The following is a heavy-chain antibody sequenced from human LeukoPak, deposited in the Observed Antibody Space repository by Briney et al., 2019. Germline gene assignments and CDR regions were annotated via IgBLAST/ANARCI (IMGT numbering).Heavy chain of an antibody. D-gene: IGHD2-2*03. CDR1: EFTFSSYA. Sequence: PGGSLRLSCAASEFTFSSYAMHWVRQAPGKGLEWVAVISYDGSNKYYADSVKGRFTISRDNSKNTLYLQMNSLRAEDTAVYYCARDNGYCSSTSCYFNYWGQGTLVTVSS. CDR3: ARDNGYCSSTSCYFNY. CDR2: ISYDGSNK. J-gene: IGHJ4*02. V-gene: IGHV3-30-3*01.